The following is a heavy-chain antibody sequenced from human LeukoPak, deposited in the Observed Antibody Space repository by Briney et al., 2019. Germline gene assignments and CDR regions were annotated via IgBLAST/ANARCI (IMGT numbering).Heavy chain of an antibody. CDR3: AKGGSYGDYVRVYAASDI. D-gene: IGHD4-17*01. Sequence: GGSLRLSCAASGFTFGSYTMTWVCQGPGKGLEWVSTISGSGASTNYADSVKGRFTISRDNSKNTVYLQMNNLRAEDTAVYYCAKGGSYGDYVRVYAASDIWGQGTMVTVSS. CDR1: GFTFGSYT. V-gene: IGHV3-23*01. CDR2: ISGSGAST. J-gene: IGHJ3*02.